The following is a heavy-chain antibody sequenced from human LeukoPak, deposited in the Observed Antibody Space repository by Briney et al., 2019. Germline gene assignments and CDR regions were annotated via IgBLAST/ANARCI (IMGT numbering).Heavy chain of an antibody. CDR3: ARFIVVVPAAKEDWFDP. D-gene: IGHD2-2*01. Sequence: PSQTLSLTCTVSGGSISSGDYYWSWIRQPPGKGLERIGYIYYSGSTYYNPPLKSRVTISVDRSKNQFSLKLSSVTAADTAVYYCARFIVVVPAAKEDWFDPWGQGTLVTVSS. V-gene: IGHV4-30-4*01. CDR1: GGSISSGDYY. CDR2: IYYSGST. J-gene: IGHJ5*02.